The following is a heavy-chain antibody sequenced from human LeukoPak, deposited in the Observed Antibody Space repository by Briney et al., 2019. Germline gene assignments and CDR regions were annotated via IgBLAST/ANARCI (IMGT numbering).Heavy chain of an antibody. Sequence: ASVKVSCKAAGYSFNSQGMNWVRQAPGQGLEWMGWINTDSGNPTYAQGFTGRFVFSLDSSVSTAYLQISNLMPEDTAKYYCAREILRFDIWGQGTMLTVSS. CDR1: GYSFNSQG. CDR2: INTDSGNP. CDR3: AREILRFDI. J-gene: IGHJ3*02. V-gene: IGHV7-4-1*02.